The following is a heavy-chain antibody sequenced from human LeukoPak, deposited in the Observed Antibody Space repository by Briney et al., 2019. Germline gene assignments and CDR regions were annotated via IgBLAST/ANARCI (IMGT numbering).Heavy chain of an antibody. CDR1: GGTFSNDA. V-gene: IGHV1-69*04. Sequence: SVKVSCKASGGTFSNDAINRVRQAPGQGLEWMGRIVPVLGFTNFPQSFEGRVTLTADTSTTTAYMELSSLTSDDTAVYYCAREIGGGPYYFDYWGQGTLVTVSS. CDR2: IVPVLGFT. J-gene: IGHJ4*02. CDR3: AREIGGGPYYFDY. D-gene: IGHD2/OR15-2a*01.